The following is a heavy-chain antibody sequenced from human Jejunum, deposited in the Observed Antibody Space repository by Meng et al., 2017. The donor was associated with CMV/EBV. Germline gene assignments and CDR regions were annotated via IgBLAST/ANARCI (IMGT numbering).Heavy chain of an antibody. J-gene: IGHJ5*02. CDR3: ARGKVAMGFDH. D-gene: IGHD5-12*01. Sequence: VGYGFTFSKYEINWVPQAPGKGLEWVSFVTSSGGPQYHADSVRGRFSISRDNAKNSVYLQMDGLRVEDTAIYYCARGKVAMGFDHWGQGTRVTVSS. V-gene: IGHV3-48*03. CDR1: GFTFSKYE. CDR2: VTSSGGPQ.